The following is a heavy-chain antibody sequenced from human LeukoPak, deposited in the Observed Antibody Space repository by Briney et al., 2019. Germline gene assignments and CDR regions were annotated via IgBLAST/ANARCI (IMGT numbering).Heavy chain of an antibody. CDR3: ARYEYNSGQIFDY. V-gene: IGHV3-48*02. CDR2: IDNSSSTI. J-gene: IGHJ4*02. Sequence: GGSLRLSCEASGFTFSSYSMNWVRQAPGEGLEWLSYIDNSSSTIYYADSVKGRFTIFRDNAKKSLYLQMNSLRDEDTAVYYCARYEYNSGQIFDYWGQGTLVTVSS. D-gene: IGHD6-19*01. CDR1: GFTFSSYS.